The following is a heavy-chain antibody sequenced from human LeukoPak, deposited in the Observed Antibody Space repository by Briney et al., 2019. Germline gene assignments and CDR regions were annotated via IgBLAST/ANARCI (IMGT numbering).Heavy chain of an antibody. V-gene: IGHV3-23*01. Sequence: TGGSLRLSWAASGFTFSSYAMSWVRQAPGKGLGWVSAISGSGGSTYYADSVKGRFTISSDNSKNPLYLQMNSLRAEDTAVYYCAKGYYDYVWGSYYFDYWGQGILVTVSS. J-gene: IGHJ4*02. CDR1: GFTFSSYA. D-gene: IGHD3-16*01. CDR2: ISGSGGST. CDR3: AKGYYDYVWGSYYFDY.